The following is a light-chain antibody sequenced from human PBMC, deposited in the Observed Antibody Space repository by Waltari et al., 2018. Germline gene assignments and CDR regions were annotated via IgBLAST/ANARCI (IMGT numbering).Light chain of an antibody. Sequence: EILLTQSPATLSLSPGERATLACRASQSVDNLLGWNQQKPGQAPRRVIHDASNRAPGFPVRFSGSGSGTDFTLTISSLEPEDFAVYYCQHRVSWPLTFGGGTKVEL. J-gene: IGKJ4*01. CDR2: DAS. V-gene: IGKV3-11*01. CDR1: QSVDNL. CDR3: QHRVSWPLT.